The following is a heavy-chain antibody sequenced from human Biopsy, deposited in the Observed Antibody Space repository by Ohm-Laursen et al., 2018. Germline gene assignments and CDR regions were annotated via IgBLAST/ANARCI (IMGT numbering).Heavy chain of an antibody. V-gene: IGHV4-39*01. Sequence: SDTLSLTCTVSGGSISNNNYYWGWIRQPPGKGLEWIGSIFYRGSTHCKPSLKSRLNISVDTSKNQFSLKLNSVTAADTAVYYCARDYDTSGYYYVSWGQGTLVTVSS. J-gene: IGHJ5*02. D-gene: IGHD3-22*01. CDR2: IFYRGST. CDR1: GGSISNNNYY. CDR3: ARDYDTSGYYYVS.